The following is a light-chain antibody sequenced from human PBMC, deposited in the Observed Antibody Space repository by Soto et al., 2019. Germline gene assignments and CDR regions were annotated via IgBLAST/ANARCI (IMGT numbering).Light chain of an antibody. J-gene: IGKJ3*01. CDR2: AAS. Sequence: DIQMTQSPSSLSASVGDRVTITCRASQGISSYLAWYQQKPGKVPKLLIYAASTLQSGVPSRFSGSGSATDFTLTISSLQPEDVATYYCQNYPSAPFTFGPGTKVDIK. CDR3: QNYPSAPFT. V-gene: IGKV1-27*01. CDR1: QGISSY.